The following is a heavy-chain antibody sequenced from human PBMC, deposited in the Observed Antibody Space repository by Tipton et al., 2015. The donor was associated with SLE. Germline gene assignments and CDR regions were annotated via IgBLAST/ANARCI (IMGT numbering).Heavy chain of an antibody. D-gene: IGHD6-13*01. CDR3: ARWWGIAAAGTRDY. Sequence: SLRLSCAASGFTVSSNYMSWVRQAPGKGLEWVSVIYSGGSTYYADSVKGRFTISRDNSKNTLYLQTNSLRAEDTAVYYCARWWGIAAAGTRDYWGQGTLVTVSS. CDR1: GFTVSSNY. J-gene: IGHJ4*02. CDR2: IYSGGST. V-gene: IGHV3-66*02.